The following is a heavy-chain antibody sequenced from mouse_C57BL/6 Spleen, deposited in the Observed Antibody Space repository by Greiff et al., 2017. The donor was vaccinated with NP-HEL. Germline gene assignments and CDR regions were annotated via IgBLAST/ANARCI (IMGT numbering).Heavy chain of an antibody. CDR3: ARSPPITTVVATDYFDY. CDR1: GYAFSSSW. CDR2: IYPGDGDT. D-gene: IGHD1-1*01. V-gene: IGHV1-82*01. Sequence: QVQLQQSGPELVKPGASVKISCKASGYAFSSSWMNWVKQRPGKGLEWIGRIYPGDGDTNYNGKFKGKATLTADKSSSTAYMQLSSLTSEDSAVYFCARSPPITTVVATDYFDYWGQGTTLTVSS. J-gene: IGHJ2*01.